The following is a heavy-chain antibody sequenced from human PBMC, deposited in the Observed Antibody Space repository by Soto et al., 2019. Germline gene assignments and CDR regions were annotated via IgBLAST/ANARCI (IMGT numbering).Heavy chain of an antibody. Sequence: SVKVSCKASGFTFTSSAVQWVRQARGQRLEWIGWIVVGSGNTNYAQKFQERVTITRDMSTSTAYMELSSLRSEDTAVYYCAAGSDTYYDFWSGYYRVNWFDPWGQGTLVTVSS. CDR1: GFTFTSSA. J-gene: IGHJ5*02. CDR2: IVVGSGNT. V-gene: IGHV1-58*01. D-gene: IGHD3-3*01. CDR3: AAGSDTYYDFWSGYYRVNWFDP.